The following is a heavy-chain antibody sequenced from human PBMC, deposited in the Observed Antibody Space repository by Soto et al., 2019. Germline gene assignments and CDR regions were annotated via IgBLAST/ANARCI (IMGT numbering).Heavy chain of an antibody. CDR3: ARAKTTMIIPKYY. CDR2: IYNSGTT. Sequence: SEPLSLTCTVSGDSVNSGTYYWSWIRQPPGKGLEWIGYIYNSGTTKYNPSLKSRVTISVDTSKNQFSLNLSSVTAADTAVYFCARAKTTMIIPKYYWGQGTLVTVSS. CDR1: GDSVNSGTYY. V-gene: IGHV4-61*01. J-gene: IGHJ4*02. D-gene: IGHD3-22*01.